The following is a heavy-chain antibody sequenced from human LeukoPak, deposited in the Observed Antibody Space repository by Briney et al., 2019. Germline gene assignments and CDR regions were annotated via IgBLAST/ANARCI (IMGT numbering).Heavy chain of an antibody. Sequence: PSETLSLTCTVSGGSISSGGYYWSWIRQHPGKGLEWMGYIYYSGSTYYNPSLKSRVTISVDTSKNQFSLKLSSVTAADTAVYYCARGQPYDFWSGQVASYYFDYWGQGTLVTVSS. CDR2: IYYSGST. V-gene: IGHV4-31*03. CDR1: GGSISSGGYY. D-gene: IGHD3-3*01. J-gene: IGHJ4*02. CDR3: ARGQPYDFWSGQVASYYFDY.